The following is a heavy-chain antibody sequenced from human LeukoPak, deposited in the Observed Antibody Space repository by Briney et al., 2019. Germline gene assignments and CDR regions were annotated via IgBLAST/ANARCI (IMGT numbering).Heavy chain of an antibody. CDR1: GFTFSSYG. J-gene: IGHJ4*02. V-gene: IGHV3-33*06. CDR2: IWYDGGNK. Sequence: GRSLRLSCAASGFTFSSYGMHWVRQAPGKGLEWVAVIWYDGGNKYYADSVKGRFTISRDNSKNTLYLQMNSLRAEDTAVYYCAKDGCGGDCYSDYWGQGTLVTVSS. D-gene: IGHD2-21*02. CDR3: AKDGCGGDCYSDY.